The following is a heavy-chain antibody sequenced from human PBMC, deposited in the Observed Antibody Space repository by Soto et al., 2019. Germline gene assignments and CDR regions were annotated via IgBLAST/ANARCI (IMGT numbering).Heavy chain of an antibody. J-gene: IGHJ4*02. Sequence: QVQLVQSGGGAVQPGDSLRLSRAASGFTFSTYALHWVRQAPGKGLERVAFISYTGGDQYYADSVKGRFTISRDNSKNTVSLQLTSLKAAAAAVYYCARDGLLYSSGVYYDSWGQGALVTVSS. CDR1: GFTFSTYA. V-gene: IGHV3-30*14. CDR3: ARDGLLYSSGVYYDS. CDR2: ISYTGGDQ. D-gene: IGHD6-19*01.